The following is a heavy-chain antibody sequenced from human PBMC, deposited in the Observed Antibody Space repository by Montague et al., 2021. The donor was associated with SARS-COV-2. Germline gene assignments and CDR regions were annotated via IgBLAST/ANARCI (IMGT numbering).Heavy chain of an antibody. J-gene: IGHJ3*02. D-gene: IGHD3-10*01. V-gene: IGHV2-70*01. Sequence: PALVKPTQTLTLTCTFSGFSLSTSGMCVSWIRQPPGKALEWLALIDWDDDKYYSTSLKTRLTISKDTSKSQVVLTMTNMDPVDTATYYCARIWGAIRGDAFDIWGQGTMVTVSS. CDR2: IDWDDDK. CDR3: ARIWGAIRGDAFDI. CDR1: GFSLSTSGMC.